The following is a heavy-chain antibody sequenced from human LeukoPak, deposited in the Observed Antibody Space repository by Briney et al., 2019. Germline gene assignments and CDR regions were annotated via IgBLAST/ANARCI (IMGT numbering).Heavy chain of an antibody. D-gene: IGHD2-15*01. J-gene: IGHJ4*02. CDR1: GASISSNY. CDR3: ARRWYHAYCDY. Sequence: SETLSLTCTVSGASISSNYWTWIRQPPGKGLEWIGCIDYSGSTYYNPSLKSRVTVSADTYKNQFSLKLTSVTAADTAVYYCARRWYHAYCDYWGQGSLVTVSS. V-gene: IGHV4-59*01. CDR2: IDYSGST.